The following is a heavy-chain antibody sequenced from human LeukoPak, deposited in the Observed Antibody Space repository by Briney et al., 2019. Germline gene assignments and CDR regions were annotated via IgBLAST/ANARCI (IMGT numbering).Heavy chain of an antibody. CDR1: GFTFSRYG. D-gene: IGHD2-15*01. J-gene: IGHJ5*02. V-gene: IGHV3-33*01. Sequence: PGRSLRLSCAASGFTFSRYGMHWVRQAPGKGLEWVAVIWYDGSIKYYADSVKGRFTISRDNAKNSVYLLMNSLRAEDTAVYYCARRGTTYCTVDSCHPNWFDPWGQGTLVTVSS. CDR2: IWYDGSIK. CDR3: ARRGTTYCTVDSCHPNWFDP.